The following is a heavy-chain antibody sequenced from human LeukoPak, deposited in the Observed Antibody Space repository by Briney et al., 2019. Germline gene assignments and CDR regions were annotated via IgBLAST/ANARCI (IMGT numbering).Heavy chain of an antibody. J-gene: IGHJ5*02. CDR1: GGSFSGYY. CDR2: INHSGST. D-gene: IGHD5-12*01. V-gene: IGHV4-34*01. CDR3: ARDTIKSGYGGNWFDP. Sequence: PSETLSLTCAVYGGSFSGYYWSWIRQPPGKGLEWIGEINHSGSTNYNPSLKSRVTISVDTSKNQFSLKLSSVTAADTAVYYCARDTIKSGYGGNWFDPWGQGTLVTVSS.